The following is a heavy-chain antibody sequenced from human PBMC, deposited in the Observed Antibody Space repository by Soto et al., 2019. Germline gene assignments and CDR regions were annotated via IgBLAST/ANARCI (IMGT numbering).Heavy chain of an antibody. V-gene: IGHV1-69*01. CDR1: GGSFSSYA. CDR2: IIPSFGTP. Sequence: QVQLVQSGDEVKKPGSSVKVSCKASGGSFSSYAFSWVRQAPGQGLEWMGGIIPSFGTPNYAQRFQGRVTISADESTTTGSLDLRRLRSEDTAVYYCARGSSSTVGPTGWFDPWGQGTLVTVSS. J-gene: IGHJ5*02. D-gene: IGHD1-26*01. CDR3: ARGSSSTVGPTGWFDP.